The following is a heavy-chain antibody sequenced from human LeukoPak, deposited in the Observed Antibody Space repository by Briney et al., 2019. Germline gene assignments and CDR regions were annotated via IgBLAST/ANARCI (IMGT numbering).Heavy chain of an antibody. V-gene: IGHV4-59*08. J-gene: IGHJ2*01. Sequence: SETLSLTCTVSGGSISSYYWSWIRQPPGKGLEWIGYIYYSGSTNYNPSLKSRVTISVDTSKNQFSLKLSSVTAADTAVYYCARHRDYFYWYFDLWGRGTLVTVSS. D-gene: IGHD2/OR15-2a*01. CDR1: GGSISSYY. CDR2: IYYSGST. CDR3: ARHRDYFYWYFDL.